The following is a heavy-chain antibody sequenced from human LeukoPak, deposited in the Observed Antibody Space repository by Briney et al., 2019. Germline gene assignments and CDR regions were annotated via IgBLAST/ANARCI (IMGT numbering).Heavy chain of an antibody. V-gene: IGHV1-3*01. Sequence: ASVKVSCKASGYTFTSYAMHWVRQAPGQRLEGMGWINAGNGNTKYSQKFQGRVAITRDTPASTAYMELSSLRSEDTAVYYCARGYSSSWYSAFDYWGQGTLVTVSS. CDR1: GYTFTSYA. D-gene: IGHD6-13*01. J-gene: IGHJ4*02. CDR2: INAGNGNT. CDR3: ARGYSSSWYSAFDY.